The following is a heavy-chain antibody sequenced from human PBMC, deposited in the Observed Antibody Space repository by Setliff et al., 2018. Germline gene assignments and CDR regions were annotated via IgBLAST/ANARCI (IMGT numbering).Heavy chain of an antibody. J-gene: IGHJ6*03. D-gene: IGHD7-27*01. CDR2: IYTRGST. CDR3: ARLGRSPTSARWYYMDV. V-gene: IGHV4-61*09. Sequence: TLSLTCTVSGDSITSGSYYWSWIRQPAGKGLEWIGQIYTRGSTNENPSLRSRVTLSVDTSKNQFSLRLTSVTAADTAAYYCARLGRSPTSARWYYMDVWGTGTTVTVSS. CDR1: GDSITSGSYY.